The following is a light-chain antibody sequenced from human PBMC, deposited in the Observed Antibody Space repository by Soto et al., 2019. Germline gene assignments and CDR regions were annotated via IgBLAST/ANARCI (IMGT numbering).Light chain of an antibody. CDR3: QQYGRSPMFT. Sequence: EIVLTQSPGTLSLSPGERATLSCRASQSVSSNYLAWYQQKPGQAPRLLIYGASRGAAGIPDRFSGSGSGTDLTLTISRLEPEDFAVYFCQQYGRSPMFTFGPRTKLEIK. CDR1: QSVSSNY. V-gene: IGKV3-20*01. CDR2: GAS. J-gene: IGKJ2*01.